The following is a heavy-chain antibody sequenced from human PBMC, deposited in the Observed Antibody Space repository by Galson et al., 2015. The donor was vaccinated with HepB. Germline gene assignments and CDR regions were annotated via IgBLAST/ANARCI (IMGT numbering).Heavy chain of an antibody. V-gene: IGHV3-23*01. CDR1: GFTFSSYA. J-gene: IGHJ3*02. CDR2: ISGSGGST. Sequence: SLRLSCAASGFTFSSYAMSWVRQAPGKGLEWVSAISGSGGSTYYADSVKGRFTISRDNSKNTLYLQMNSLRAEDTAVYYCAKNQDQLDAFEIWGQAAMVPVSS. D-gene: IGHD2-2*01. CDR3: AKNQDQLDAFEI.